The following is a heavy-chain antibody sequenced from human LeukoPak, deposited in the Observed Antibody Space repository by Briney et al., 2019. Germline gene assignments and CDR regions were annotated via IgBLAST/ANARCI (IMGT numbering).Heavy chain of an antibody. J-gene: IGHJ4*02. CDR3: ARHLYSSGWYGWFDY. Sequence: GSLRLSCAASGFTFSSYSMNWVRQPPGKGLEWIGEINHSGSTNYNPSLKSRVTISVDTSKNQFSLKLSSVTAADTAVYYCARHLYSSGWYGWFDYWGQGTLVTVSS. V-gene: IGHV4-34*01. CDR2: INHSGST. CDR1: GFTFSSYS. D-gene: IGHD6-19*01.